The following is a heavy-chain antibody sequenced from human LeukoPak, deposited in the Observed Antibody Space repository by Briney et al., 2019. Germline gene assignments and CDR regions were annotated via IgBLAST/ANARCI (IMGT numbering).Heavy chain of an antibody. CDR3: ARDLGYAYYYDSSGYYGDAFDI. J-gene: IGHJ3*02. CDR1: GYTFTSYG. CDR2: ISAYNGNT. Sequence: ASVKVSCKASGYTFTSYGISWVRQAPGQGLEWMGWISAYNGNTNYAQKLQGRVTMTTDTSTSTAYMELRSLRSDDTAVYYCARDLGYAYYYDSSGYYGDAFDIWGQGTMVTVSS. V-gene: IGHV1-18*01. D-gene: IGHD3-22*01.